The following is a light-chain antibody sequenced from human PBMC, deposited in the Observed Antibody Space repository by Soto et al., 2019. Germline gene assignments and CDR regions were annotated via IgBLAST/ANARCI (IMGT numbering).Light chain of an antibody. CDR1: QSVTSN. Sequence: EIVMTQSPATLSVSPGERATLSCRTSQSVTSNLAWYQQRPGQAPRVLIYDASTRATGIPARFSGSGSGTEFTLTISTLQSEDLAIYYCQQYNNGPLTFGPGTKVDIK. V-gene: IGKV3-15*01. J-gene: IGKJ3*01. CDR2: DAS. CDR3: QQYNNGPLT.